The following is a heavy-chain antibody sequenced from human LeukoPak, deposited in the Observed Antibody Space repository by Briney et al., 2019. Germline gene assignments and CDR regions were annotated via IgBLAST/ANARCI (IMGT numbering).Heavy chain of an antibody. J-gene: IGHJ5*02. CDR2: ISVYNGNT. Sequence: ASVKVSCKASGYTFNNYGITWVRQAPGQGLEWMGWISVYNGNTNYAQKLQGRLTMTTDTSTSTAYMELRSLRSDDTAVYYCARDDYGDSKGRFDPWGQGTLVTVSS. CDR3: ARDDYGDSKGRFDP. V-gene: IGHV1-18*01. D-gene: IGHD4-17*01. CDR1: GYTFNNYG.